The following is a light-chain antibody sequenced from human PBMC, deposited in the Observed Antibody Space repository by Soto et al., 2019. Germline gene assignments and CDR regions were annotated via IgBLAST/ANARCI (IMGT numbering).Light chain of an antibody. CDR1: QSVLYSSNNKNY. Sequence: DIVMTQCPDSLAVSLGERATINCKSSQSVLYSSNNKNYLAWYQQKPGQPPKLLIYWASTRESGVPVRFSGSGSGTDFTLTISSLQAEDVAVYYCQQYYSALMYTFGQGTKLEIK. J-gene: IGKJ2*01. CDR3: QQYYSALMYT. V-gene: IGKV4-1*01. CDR2: WAS.